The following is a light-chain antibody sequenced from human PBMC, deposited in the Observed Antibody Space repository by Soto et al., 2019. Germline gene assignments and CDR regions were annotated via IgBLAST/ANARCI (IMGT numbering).Light chain of an antibody. J-gene: IGKJ5*01. CDR1: QSLSSSQ. CDR2: DAS. CDR3: QQFSSYPLT. Sequence: EIVLTQSPGTLSLSPGERATLSCRASQSLSSSQLAWYQQKPGQAPRLLIHDASSRATGISDRFTGSGSGTDFTLTITTLEPEDFAVYYCQQFSSYPLTFGQGTRLEI. V-gene: IGKV3-20*01.